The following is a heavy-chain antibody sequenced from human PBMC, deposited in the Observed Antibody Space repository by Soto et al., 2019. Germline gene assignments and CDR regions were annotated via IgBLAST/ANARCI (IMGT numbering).Heavy chain of an antibody. Sequence: SETLSLTCTASGGSISSYYWSWIRQPPGKGLEWIVYISYSGSTNYNSYLKSRVTISVDTSKTQSSLKLSSLTAADTAVYYCARETYYYDGSGPPAFDIWGQGTMVTVSS. CDR1: GGSISSYY. J-gene: IGHJ3*02. CDR2: ISYSGST. D-gene: IGHD3-22*01. CDR3: ARETYYYDGSGPPAFDI. V-gene: IGHV4-59*01.